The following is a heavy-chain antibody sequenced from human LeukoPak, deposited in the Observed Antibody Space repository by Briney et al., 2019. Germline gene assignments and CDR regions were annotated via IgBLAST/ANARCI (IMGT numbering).Heavy chain of an antibody. J-gene: IGHJ6*02. D-gene: IGHD1-14*01. Sequence: PSETLSLTCAVYGGSFSGYYWSWIRQPPGMGLEWIGEINHSGGTNYNPSLKSRVTISVDTSRNQFSLKLSSVTAADTAVYYCARGPGPFYYYYGMDVWGQGTTVTVSS. CDR3: ARGPGPFYYYYGMDV. CDR2: INHSGGT. V-gene: IGHV4-34*01. CDR1: GGSFSGYY.